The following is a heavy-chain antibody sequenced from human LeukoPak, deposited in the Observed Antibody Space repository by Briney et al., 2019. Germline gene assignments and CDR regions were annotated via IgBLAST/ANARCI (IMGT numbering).Heavy chain of an antibody. J-gene: IGHJ6*03. D-gene: IGHD3-22*01. Sequence: ASVKVSCKASGYTFTGYYMHWVRQAPGQGLEWMGWINPNSGGTNYAQKFQGRVTMTRDTSISTAYMELSRLRSDDTAVYYCARLTYYYDSSGYYYYYYMDVWGKGTRVTISS. CDR3: ARLTYYYDSSGYYYYYYMDV. V-gene: IGHV1-2*02. CDR2: INPNSGGT. CDR1: GYTFTGYY.